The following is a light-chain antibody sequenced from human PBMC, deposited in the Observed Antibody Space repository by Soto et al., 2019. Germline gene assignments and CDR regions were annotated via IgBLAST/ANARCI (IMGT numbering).Light chain of an antibody. CDR1: QSVSSY. J-gene: IGKJ1*01. CDR3: QQRSNWPVT. CDR2: DAS. V-gene: IGKV3-11*01. Sequence: EIVLTQSPATLSLSPGERATLSCRASQSVSSYLAWYQQKPGQAPRLLIYDASNRATGIPARFSGSGSGTDFPLTISSLEPEDFALYYCQQRSNWPVTFGQGTRVEIK.